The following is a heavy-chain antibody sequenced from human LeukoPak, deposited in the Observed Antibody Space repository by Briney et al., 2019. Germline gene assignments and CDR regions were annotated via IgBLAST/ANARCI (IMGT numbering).Heavy chain of an antibody. Sequence: GGSLRLSCAASGFTFSSYSMNWVRQAPGKGLEWVSSISSSSSYIYYADSVKGRFTISRDNAKNSLYLQMNSLRAEDTAVYYCARDSEVLRFLGWSYYFDYWGQGTLVTVSS. CDR1: GFTFSSYS. D-gene: IGHD3-3*01. J-gene: IGHJ4*02. CDR3: ARDSEVLRFLGWSYYFDY. CDR2: ISSSSSYI. V-gene: IGHV3-21*01.